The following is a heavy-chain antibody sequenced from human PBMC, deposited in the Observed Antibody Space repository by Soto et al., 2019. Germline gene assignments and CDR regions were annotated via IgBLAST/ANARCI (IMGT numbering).Heavy chain of an antibody. CDR1: GFTFTSYV. CDR3: VKGSRASRPYYFDY. V-gene: IGHV3-23*01. D-gene: IGHD2-15*01. Sequence: GGSLRLSCAAPGFTFTSYVMSWVRRAPGKGLEWVSAISPSGSGTYYADSVKGRFTISRDNSKYTLYLQMNSLRAEDTAVYYCVKGSRASRPYYFDYWGQGTLVTVSS. CDR2: ISPSGSGT. J-gene: IGHJ4*02.